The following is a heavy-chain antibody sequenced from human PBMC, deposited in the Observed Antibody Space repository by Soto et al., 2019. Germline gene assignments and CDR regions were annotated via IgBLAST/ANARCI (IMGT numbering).Heavy chain of an antibody. CDR3: ARGKGMEENYYYYGLDI. D-gene: IGHD1-1*01. CDR2: INGGTGQT. J-gene: IGHJ6*02. CDR1: GYTFTTHA. Sequence: ASVKVSCKSSGYTFTTHAMHWVRQAPGQSLEWMGWINGGTGQTKHSQRFQGRVNITRDTSASTAYMELSSLRSEDTAVYYCARGKGMEENYYYYGLDIWGQGTTVTVSS. V-gene: IGHV1-3*01.